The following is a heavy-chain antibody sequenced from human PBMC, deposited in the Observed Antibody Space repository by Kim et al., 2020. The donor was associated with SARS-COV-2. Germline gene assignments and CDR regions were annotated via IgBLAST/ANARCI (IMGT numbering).Heavy chain of an antibody. CDR3: ARDVSSEWLWDYYYYMDV. D-gene: IGHD3-3*01. J-gene: IGHJ6*03. CDR1: GFTFSSYS. Sequence: GGSLRLSCAASGFTFSSYSMNWVRQAPGKGLEWVSSISSSSSYIYYADSVKGRFTISRDNAKNSLYLQMNSLRAEDTAVYYCARDVSSEWLWDYYYYMDVWGKGTTVTVSS. CDR2: ISSSSSYI. V-gene: IGHV3-21*01.